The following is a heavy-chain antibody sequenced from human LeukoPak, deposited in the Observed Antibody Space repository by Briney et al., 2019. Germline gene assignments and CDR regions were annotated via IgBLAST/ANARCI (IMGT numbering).Heavy chain of an antibody. CDR1: GDSVSSNIAA. J-gene: IGHJ4*02. D-gene: IGHD6-19*01. CDR2: TYYRSKWYN. V-gene: IGHV6-1*01. CDR3: ARVGSGSYYDS. Sequence: SQTLSLTCAISGDSVSSNIAAWNWIRQSPSLGLEWLGRTYYRSKWYNAYAVSVKSRMTINPDTSKNPFSLQLNSVTPEDTAVYYCARVGSGSYYDSWGQGTLVTVSS.